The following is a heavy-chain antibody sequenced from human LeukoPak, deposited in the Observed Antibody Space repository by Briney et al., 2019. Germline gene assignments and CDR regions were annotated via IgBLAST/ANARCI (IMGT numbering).Heavy chain of an antibody. J-gene: IGHJ4*02. V-gene: IGHV4-31*03. CDR3: AREGAGTMSPYDY. CDR1: GGSISSGGYY. CDR2: IYYSGST. D-gene: IGHD3-10*02. Sequence: SQTLSLTCTVSGGSISSGGYYWSWIRQHPGKGLEWIGYIYYSGSTYYNPSLKSRVTISVDTSKNQFSLQLNSVTPGDTAVYYCAREGAGTMSPYDYWGQGTLVTVSS.